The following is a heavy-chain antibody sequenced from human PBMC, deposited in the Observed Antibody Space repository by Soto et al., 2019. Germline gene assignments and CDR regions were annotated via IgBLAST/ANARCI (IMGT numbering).Heavy chain of an antibody. CDR3: ARTPIPLSTGNNWFDP. V-gene: IGHV1-18*01. J-gene: IGHJ5*02. CDR1: GGTFSSYA. CDR2: ISAYNGNT. Sequence: GASVEVSCKASGGTFSSYAISWVRQAPGQGREWMGWISAYNGNTNYAQKLQGRVTMTTDTSTSTDYMELRSLRSDDTAVYYCARTPIPLSTGNNWFDPWGQGILVTVSS.